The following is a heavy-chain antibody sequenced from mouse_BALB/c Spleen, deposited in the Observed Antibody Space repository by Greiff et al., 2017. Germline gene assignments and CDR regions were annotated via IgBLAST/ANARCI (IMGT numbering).Heavy chain of an antibody. Sequence: QVQLQQSGAELAKPGASVKMSCKASGYTFTSYWMHWVKQRPGQGLEWIGYINPSTGYTEYNQKFKDKATLTADKSSSTAYMQLSSLTSEDSAVYYCAIITTATYGNYFDYWGQGTTLTVSS. D-gene: IGHD1-2*01. CDR2: INPSTGYT. V-gene: IGHV1-7*01. CDR1: GYTFTSYW. CDR3: AIITTATYGNYFDY. J-gene: IGHJ2*01.